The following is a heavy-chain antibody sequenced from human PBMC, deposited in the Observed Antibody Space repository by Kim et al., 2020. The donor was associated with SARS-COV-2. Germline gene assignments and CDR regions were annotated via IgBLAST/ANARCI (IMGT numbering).Heavy chain of an antibody. Sequence: VKGRFTISRDNAKNSLYLQMNSLRDEDTAVYYCARDGVGATTSYYYGMDVWGQGTTVTVSS. V-gene: IGHV3-11*06. D-gene: IGHD1-26*01. CDR3: ARDGVGATTSYYYGMDV. J-gene: IGHJ6*02.